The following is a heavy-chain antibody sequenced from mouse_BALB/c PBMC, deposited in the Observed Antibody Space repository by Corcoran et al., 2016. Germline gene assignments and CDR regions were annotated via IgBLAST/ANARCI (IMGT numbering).Heavy chain of an antibody. J-gene: IGHJ2*01. D-gene: IGHD2-2*01. CDR1: GYTFTHYY. V-gene: IGHV1-9*01. CDR2: ILPGIVST. CDR3: ASPDGCDEGY. Sequence: QVQLQQSRAEMVTPWASVKISCKASGYTFTHYYIEWVKQRPGHGLEWLGEILPGIVSTNYNEKFKGKATFTAYTSSNTAYMQLSSLTSEDSAFYYWASPDGCDEGYWGQGTTLTVSS.